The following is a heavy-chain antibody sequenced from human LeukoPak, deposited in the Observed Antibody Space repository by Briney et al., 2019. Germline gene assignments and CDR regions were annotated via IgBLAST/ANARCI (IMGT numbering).Heavy chain of an antibody. CDR2: ISAYNDNT. CDR1: GYTFVSYG. CDR3: ARDMITFGGVIGYSGY. D-gene: IGHD3-16*02. J-gene: IGHJ4*02. V-gene: IGHV1-18*01. Sequence: GASVKVSCKASGYTFVSYGINWVRQAPGQGLEWMGWISAYNDNTNYAQKYQGRVTMTTDTSTSTAYMELRSLRSDDTAVYYRARDMITFGGVIGYSGYWGQGTLVTVSS.